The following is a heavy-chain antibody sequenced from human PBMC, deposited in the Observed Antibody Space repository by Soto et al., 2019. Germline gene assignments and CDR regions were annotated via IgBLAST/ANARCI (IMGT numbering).Heavy chain of an antibody. D-gene: IGHD3-16*01. CDR1: GDSVSGNSAA. CDR2: TYYRSKWYN. V-gene: IGHV6-1*01. CDR3: ARGFTYYESSGSYFYC. J-gene: IGHJ4*02. Sequence: SQTLSLTPAIPGDSVSGNSAAWNWLRQSPSRGLEWQGRTYYRSKWYNDYAVSVKSRITVTPETSKNQVCLHLNSLNPEDAAVYCCARGFTYYESSGSYFYCSGPGAMVAVYS.